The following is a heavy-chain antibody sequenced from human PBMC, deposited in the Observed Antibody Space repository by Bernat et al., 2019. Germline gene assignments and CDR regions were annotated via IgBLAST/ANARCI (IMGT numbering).Heavy chain of an antibody. J-gene: IGHJ4*02. V-gene: IGHV3-7*04. D-gene: IGHD2-15*01. CDR3: ARDGWRGSTMFDY. CDR2: IKEDGSEK. Sequence: EGQLGEAGGGWVKPGGSLRLSCAASGFTLSNDWMSWVRQAPGKGLEWVARIKEDGSEKYYEDSVKGRFTISSDNAKNSLYLQMNRLRAEDTAVYYCARDGWRGSTMFDYWGQGTLVTVSS. CDR1: GFTLSNDW.